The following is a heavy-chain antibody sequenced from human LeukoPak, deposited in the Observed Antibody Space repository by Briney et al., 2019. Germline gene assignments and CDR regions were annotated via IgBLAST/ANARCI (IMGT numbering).Heavy chain of an antibody. CDR1: GFTFSSYA. V-gene: IGHV3-30*04. J-gene: IGHJ4*02. D-gene: IGHD6-19*01. CDR3: ARDWVGIAVAGSNFDY. CDR2: ISYDGSNK. Sequence: GGSLRLSCAASGFTFSSYAMHWVRQAPGKGLEWVAVISYDGSNKYYADSVKGRFTISRDNSKNTLYLQMNSLRAEDTAVYYCARDWVGIAVAGSNFDYWGQGTLVTVSS.